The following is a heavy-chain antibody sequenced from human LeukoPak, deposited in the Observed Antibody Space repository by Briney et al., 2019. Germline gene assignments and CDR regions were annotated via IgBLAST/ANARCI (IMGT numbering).Heavy chain of an antibody. Sequence: SETLSLTCTVSGGSISSSSYYWGWIRQPPGKGLEWIGSIYYSGSTYYNPSLKSRVTISVDTSKNQFSLKLSSVTAADTAVYYCARQGAYSSGWYSDYWGQGTLVTVSS. V-gene: IGHV4-39*01. D-gene: IGHD6-19*01. J-gene: IGHJ4*02. CDR1: GGSISSSSYY. CDR2: IYYSGST. CDR3: ARQGAYSSGWYSDY.